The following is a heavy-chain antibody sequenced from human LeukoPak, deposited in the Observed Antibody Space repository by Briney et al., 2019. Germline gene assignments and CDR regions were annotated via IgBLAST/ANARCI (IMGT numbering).Heavy chain of an antibody. J-gene: IGHJ4*02. CDR3: ARGPVVTMVRGALDY. CDR1: GYTFTSYG. Sequence: ASVKVSCKASGYTFTSYGISWVRQAPGQGLEWMGWIIAYNANTNYTQKLQGRVTMTTDTSTSTAYMELRSLRSDDTAVYYCARGPVVTMVRGALDYWGQGTLVTVSS. CDR2: IIAYNANT. D-gene: IGHD3-10*01. V-gene: IGHV1-18*01.